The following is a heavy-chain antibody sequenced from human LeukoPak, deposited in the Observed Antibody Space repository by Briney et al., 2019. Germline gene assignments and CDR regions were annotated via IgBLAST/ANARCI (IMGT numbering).Heavy chain of an antibody. D-gene: IGHD3-16*01. CDR1: GYSFTNFW. V-gene: IGHV5-51*01. J-gene: IGHJ5*02. Sequence: GESLKISCKGSGYSFTNFWIGWVRQMPGKGLEWMGVISPGDSGIRYSPSFQGQVTISVDKSISTAYLQWSSLRASDSAMYYCAAGGASAPWGQGTLVTVSS. CDR3: AAGGASAP. CDR2: ISPGDSGI.